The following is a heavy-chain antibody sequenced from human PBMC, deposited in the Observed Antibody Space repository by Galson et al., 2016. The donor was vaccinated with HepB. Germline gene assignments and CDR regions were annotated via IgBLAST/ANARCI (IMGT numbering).Heavy chain of an antibody. J-gene: IGHJ4*02. V-gene: IGHV4-39*07. D-gene: IGHD3-16*02. Sequence: SETLSLTCTVSDGSIRSSSFSWGWIRQPPGKGLEWIGTVYRGKTYYNPSLEGRVTISAGMPTDLLSLTLRSVTAADTAMYYCAREKFDYSWGSSRYVSFDSWGQGVLVTVSS. CDR2: VYRGKT. CDR3: AREKFDYSWGSSRYVSFDS. CDR1: DGSIRSSSFS.